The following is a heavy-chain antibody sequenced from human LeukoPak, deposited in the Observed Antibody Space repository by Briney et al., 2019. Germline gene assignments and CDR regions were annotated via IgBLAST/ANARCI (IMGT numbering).Heavy chain of an antibody. V-gene: IGHV4-61*08. Sequence: SETLSLTCTVSGGSISSGGYYWSWIRQPPGKGLEWIGYIYYSGSTNYNPSLKSRVTISVDTSKNQFSLKLSSVTAADTAVYYCARGGACSSTSCYFDPWGQGTLVTVSS. CDR1: GGSISSGGYY. CDR3: ARGGACSSTSCYFDP. CDR2: IYYSGST. J-gene: IGHJ5*02. D-gene: IGHD2-2*01.